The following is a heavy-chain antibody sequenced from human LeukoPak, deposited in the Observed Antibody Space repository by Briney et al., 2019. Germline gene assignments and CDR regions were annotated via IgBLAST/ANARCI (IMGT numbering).Heavy chain of an antibody. CDR1: GGSISSYY. J-gene: IGHJ6*03. D-gene: IGHD3-10*01. CDR3: ARGRVRGVIIKSYYYYYMDV. V-gene: IGHV4-59*12. CDR2: IYYSGST. Sequence: SETLSLTCTVSGGSISSYYWSWIRQPPGKGLEWIGYIYYSGSTNYNPSLKSRVTISVDTSKNQFSLKLSSVTAADTAVYYCARGRVRGVIIKSYYYYYMDVWGKGTTVTVSS.